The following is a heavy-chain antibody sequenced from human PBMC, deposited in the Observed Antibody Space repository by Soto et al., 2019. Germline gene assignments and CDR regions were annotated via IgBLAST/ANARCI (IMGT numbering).Heavy chain of an antibody. J-gene: IGHJ6*02. CDR1: GYSFTSYG. Sequence: QVHLVQSGAEVRKPGASVKFSCKASGYSFTSYGISWVRQAPGQGLEWMGWICTDNGNTNYAHNLQGRVSMTIDPSTRTAYMELWSLGSDDTAVYYCARDVPDTSLFFYYYGMDVWGQGTTVTVSS. CDR2: ICTDNGNT. CDR3: ARDVPDTSLFFYYYGMDV. D-gene: IGHD2-21*01. V-gene: IGHV1-18*01.